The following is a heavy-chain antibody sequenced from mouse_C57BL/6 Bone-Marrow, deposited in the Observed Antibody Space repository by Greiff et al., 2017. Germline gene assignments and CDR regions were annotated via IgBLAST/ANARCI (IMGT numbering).Heavy chain of an antibody. CDR3: ARPYYSNYWYVDV. CDR1: GYTFTSYW. D-gene: IGHD2-5*01. CDR2: IYPGSGST. J-gene: IGHJ1*03. V-gene: IGHV1-55*01. Sequence: VKLQQPGAELVKPGASVKMSCKASGYTFTSYWITWVKQRPGQGLEWIGDIYPGSGSTNYNEKFKSKATLTVDTSSSTAYMQLSSLTSEDSAVYYCARPYYSNYWYVDVWGTGTTVTVSS.